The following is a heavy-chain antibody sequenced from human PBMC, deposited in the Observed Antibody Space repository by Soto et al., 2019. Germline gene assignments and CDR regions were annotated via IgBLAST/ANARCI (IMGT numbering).Heavy chain of an antibody. CDR2: FYNNESA. D-gene: IGHD3-10*01. CDR3: ARGWSGELFTHFDY. Sequence: SETLSLTCAVSGGSISSGGYSWSWIRQPPGRGLEWIGTFYNNESANYNPSLKSRVAISVDTSTNQFSLRLSSVTAADTGVYYCARGWSGELFTHFDYWGQGTLVTVSS. V-gene: IGHV4-61*08. J-gene: IGHJ4*02. CDR1: GGSISSGGYS.